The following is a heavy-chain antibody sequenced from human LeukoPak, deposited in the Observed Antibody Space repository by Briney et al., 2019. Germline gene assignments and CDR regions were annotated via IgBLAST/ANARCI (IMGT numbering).Heavy chain of an antibody. CDR1: GLTFINYA. Sequence: GGSLRPSCAASGLTFINYAMSWVRHPPGKGLEWVSVISGSGGSTYYAASVKGRFTISRDNSKNTLYLQMNSLRADDTAIYHCAKATIIVVPAASFDYWGQGTLVTVS. V-gene: IGHV3-23*01. CDR2: ISGSGGST. CDR3: AKATIIVVPAASFDY. J-gene: IGHJ4*02. D-gene: IGHD2-2*01.